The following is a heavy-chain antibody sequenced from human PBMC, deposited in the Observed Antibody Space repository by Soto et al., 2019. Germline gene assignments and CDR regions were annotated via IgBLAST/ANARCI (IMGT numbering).Heavy chain of an antibody. CDR3: VGIPYSSRWIDY. Sequence: QVQLQESGPGLVKPSETLSLTCTVSGDSINTYYWSWIRQPPGKGLESIGYIHNSGSTNYNPSLKSRVTISVGTSRKQFSLKLSSVTAADTAVYYCVGIPYSSRWIDYWGQGTLVTVSS. D-gene: IGHD6-13*01. CDR2: IHNSGST. J-gene: IGHJ4*02. CDR1: GDSINTYY. V-gene: IGHV4-4*08.